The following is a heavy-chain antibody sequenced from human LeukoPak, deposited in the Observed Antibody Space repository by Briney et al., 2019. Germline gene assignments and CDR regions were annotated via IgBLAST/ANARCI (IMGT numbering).Heavy chain of an antibody. CDR1: GGSISSYY. D-gene: IGHD3-10*01. V-gene: IGHV4-59*01. CDR2: IYYSGST. CDR3: AREQHYYGSGSSLDY. Sequence: SETLSLTCTVSGGSISSYYWSWIRQPPGKGLEWIGYIYYSGSTNYNPSLKSRVTISVDTSKNQFSLKLSSVTAADTAVYYCAREQHYYGSGSSLDYWGQGAWSPSPQ. J-gene: IGHJ4*02.